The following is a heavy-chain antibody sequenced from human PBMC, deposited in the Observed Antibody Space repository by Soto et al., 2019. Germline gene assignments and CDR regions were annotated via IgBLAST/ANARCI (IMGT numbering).Heavy chain of an antibody. CDR3: AREGTASYGMDV. J-gene: IGHJ6*02. D-gene: IGHD1-7*01. Sequence: ASVKVSCKVSGYTLTELSMHWVRQAPGKGLEWMGGFDPEDGTANYAQKFQGRVTITADESTSTAYMELSSLRSEDTAVYYCAREGTASYGMDVWGQGTTVTVSS. CDR1: GYTLTELS. CDR2: FDPEDGTA. V-gene: IGHV1-24*01.